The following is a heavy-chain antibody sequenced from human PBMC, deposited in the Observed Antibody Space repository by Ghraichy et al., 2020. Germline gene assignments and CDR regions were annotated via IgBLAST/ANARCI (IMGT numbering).Heavy chain of an antibody. CDR2: ISYSSGYI. Sequence: GGSLRLSCAASGFIFSTYTMHWVRQAPGKGLEWVSSISYSSGYIYYADSVKGRFTISRDNAKNSVYLQMSSLRVEDTAMYYCARDRCEHGPSSGVDNWFDPWGQGTLVTVSS. D-gene: IGHD3-22*01. J-gene: IGHJ5*02. CDR1: GFIFSTYT. V-gene: IGHV3-21*06. CDR3: ARDRCEHGPSSGVDNWFDP.